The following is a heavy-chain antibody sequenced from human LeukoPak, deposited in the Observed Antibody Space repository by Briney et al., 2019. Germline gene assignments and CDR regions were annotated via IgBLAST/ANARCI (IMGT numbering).Heavy chain of an antibody. V-gene: IGHV3-64D*09. CDR2: ISNDGGDT. CDR1: GFTFSSYA. Sequence: GGSLRLSCSASGFTFSSYAMHWVRQAPGKGLEHASSISNDGGDTYYSYSLKGRSTISRDSSRNTLYLQMSSLRPEDTAVYYCVKDRDSSGYGAFAMWGQGTMVTVSS. CDR3: VKDRDSSGYGAFAM. D-gene: IGHD3-22*01. J-gene: IGHJ3*02.